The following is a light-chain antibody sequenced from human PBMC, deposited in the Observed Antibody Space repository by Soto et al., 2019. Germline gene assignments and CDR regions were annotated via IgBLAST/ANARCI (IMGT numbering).Light chain of an antibody. CDR2: AAS. J-gene: IGKJ2*01. V-gene: IGKV3-20*01. CDR3: QQYGGSPPYT. Sequence: DIVLTQSPGTLSLSLGERATLSCRASQSVSSSFLAWYHQKPGQAHRLLIYAASTRATGVPDRFSGSGSGTDFTLTISRLEPEDFAVYYCQQYGGSPPYTFGQGTKLEIK. CDR1: QSVSSSF.